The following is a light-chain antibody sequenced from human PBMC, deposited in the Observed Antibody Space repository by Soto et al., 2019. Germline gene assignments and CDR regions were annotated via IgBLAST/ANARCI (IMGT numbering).Light chain of an antibody. J-gene: IGKJ1*01. CDR1: QSVSSN. Sequence: EIVMTQSPATLSLSPGERATLSCRASQSVSSNLAWYQQKPGQAPRLLIYGASTSATGIPARFMGSGSGTEFTLNISSMQYEDFAVYYCQQYNNWPPWTFGQGTKVEIK. CDR3: QQYNNWPPWT. V-gene: IGKV3-15*01. CDR2: GAS.